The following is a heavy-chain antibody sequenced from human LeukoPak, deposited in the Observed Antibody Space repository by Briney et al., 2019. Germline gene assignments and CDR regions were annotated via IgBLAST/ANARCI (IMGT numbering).Heavy chain of an antibody. J-gene: IGHJ2*01. CDR2: IYYSGST. CDR1: GGSISSYY. CDR3: ARVQVLYYYDPHWYFDL. D-gene: IGHD3-22*01. Sequence: SETLSLTCTVSGGSISSYYWSWIRQPPGKGLEWIGYIYYSGSTNYNPSLKSRVTISVDTSKNQFSLKLSSVTAADTAVYYCARVQVLYYYDPHWYFDLWGRGTLATVSS. V-gene: IGHV4-59*01.